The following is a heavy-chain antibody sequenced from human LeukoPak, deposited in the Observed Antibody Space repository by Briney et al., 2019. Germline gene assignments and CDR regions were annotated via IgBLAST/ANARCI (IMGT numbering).Heavy chain of an antibody. CDR2: IYYGGST. Sequence: PSETLSLTCTVSGGSISCSSYHWGWIRQPPGKGLEWIGTIYYGGSTYYNPSLKSRVTISVDTSKKQFSLKLTSVTAADAAVYYCARLGDYYDSSGYFDAFDIWGQGTMVTVFS. D-gene: IGHD3-22*01. V-gene: IGHV4-39*01. CDR1: GGSISCSSYH. CDR3: ARLGDYYDSSGYFDAFDI. J-gene: IGHJ3*02.